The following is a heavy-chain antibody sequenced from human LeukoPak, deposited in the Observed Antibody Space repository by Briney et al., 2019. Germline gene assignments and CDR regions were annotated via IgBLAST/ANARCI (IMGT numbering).Heavy chain of an antibody. Sequence: PGGSLRLSCAASGFTFSSYSMNWVRQAPGKGLEWVSSISSSSSYIYYADSVKGRFTISGDNAKNSLYLQMNSLRAEDTAVYYCARGDYDILTGYPTPFDYWGQGTLVTVSS. CDR3: ARGDYDILTGYPTPFDY. V-gene: IGHV3-21*01. J-gene: IGHJ4*02. CDR1: GFTFSSYS. D-gene: IGHD3-9*01. CDR2: ISSSSSYI.